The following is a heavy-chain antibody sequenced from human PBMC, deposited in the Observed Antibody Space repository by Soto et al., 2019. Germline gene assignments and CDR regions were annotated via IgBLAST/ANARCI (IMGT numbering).Heavy chain of an antibody. CDR3: ARARNYYYGMDG. Sequence: AGTLSLTCAVCGGSFSGYYCSWIRQPPWKGLEWIGEINHSGSTNYNPSLKSPVTISVDTSKSQRSLKLSSVTAADTAVYYCARARNYYYGMDGWGKGITVT. CDR2: INHSGST. J-gene: IGHJ6*04. CDR1: GGSFSGYY. V-gene: IGHV4-34*01.